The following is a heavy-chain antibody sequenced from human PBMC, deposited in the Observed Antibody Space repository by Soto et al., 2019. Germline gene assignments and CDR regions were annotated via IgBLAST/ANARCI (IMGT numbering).Heavy chain of an antibody. J-gene: IGHJ6*02. CDR3: ARDLRGYCSGGSCLPYYYGMDV. Sequence: SVKVSCKASGGTFSSYAISWVRQAPGQGLEWMGGIIPTFGTANYAQKVQGRVTITADESTSTAYMELSSLRSEDTAVYYCARDLRGYCSGGSCLPYYYGMDVWGQGTTVTVSS. CDR1: GGTFSSYA. CDR2: IIPTFGTA. D-gene: IGHD2-15*01. V-gene: IGHV1-69*13.